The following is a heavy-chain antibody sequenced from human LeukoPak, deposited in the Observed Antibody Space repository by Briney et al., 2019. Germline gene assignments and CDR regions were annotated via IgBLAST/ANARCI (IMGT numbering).Heavy chain of an antibody. J-gene: IGHJ4*02. D-gene: IGHD6-19*01. CDR3: AKDSRSGWRPSIFDY. V-gene: IGHV3-23*01. Sequence: SGGSLRLSCAASGFAFSSYAMSWVRQAPGKGLEWVSAISGSGGSTYYADSVKGRFTISRDNSKNTLYLQMNSLRAEDTAVYYCAKDSRSGWRPSIFDYWGQGTLVTVSS. CDR2: ISGSGGST. CDR1: GFAFSSYA.